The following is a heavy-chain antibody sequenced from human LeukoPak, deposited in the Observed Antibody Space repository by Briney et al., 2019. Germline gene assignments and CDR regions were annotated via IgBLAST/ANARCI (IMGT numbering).Heavy chain of an antibody. CDR1: GYTFTNYG. CDR2: IGPYNGNT. V-gene: IGHV1-18*01. J-gene: IGHJ5*02. D-gene: IGHD6-19*01. Sequence: ASVKVSCKASGYTFTNYGISWVRQAPGQGLEWMGWIGPYNGNTNYARRLQGRVTMTTDISTSTAYMELRSLRSDDTAVYYCARGGRQSQNWFDPWGQGTLVTVSS. CDR3: ARGGRQSQNWFDP.